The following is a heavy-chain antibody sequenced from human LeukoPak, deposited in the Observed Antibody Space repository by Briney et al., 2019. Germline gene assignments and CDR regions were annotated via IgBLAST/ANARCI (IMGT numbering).Heavy chain of an antibody. CDR2: ISGSGGST. CDR1: GFTFSSYS. Sequence: SGGSLRLSCAASGFTFSSYSMNWVRQAPGKGLEWVSAISGSGGSTYYADSVKGRFTISRDNSKNTLYLQMNSLRAEDTAVYYCAKDLTIQLWLANDAFDIWGQGTMVTVSS. V-gene: IGHV3-23*01. J-gene: IGHJ3*02. CDR3: AKDLTIQLWLANDAFDI. D-gene: IGHD5-18*01.